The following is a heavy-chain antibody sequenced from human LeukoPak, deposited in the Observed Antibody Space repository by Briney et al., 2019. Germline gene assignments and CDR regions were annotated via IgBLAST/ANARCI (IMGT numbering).Heavy chain of an antibody. Sequence: GGSLRLSCAASGFTFSSYAMSWVRQAPGKGLEWVSAISGSGGSTHYADSVKGRFTISRDNSKNTLYLQMNSLRAEDTAVYYCAKDLTMIVVVSVDYWGQGTLVTVSS. V-gene: IGHV3-23*01. J-gene: IGHJ4*02. D-gene: IGHD3-22*01. CDR3: AKDLTMIVVVSVDY. CDR2: ISGSGGST. CDR1: GFTFSSYA.